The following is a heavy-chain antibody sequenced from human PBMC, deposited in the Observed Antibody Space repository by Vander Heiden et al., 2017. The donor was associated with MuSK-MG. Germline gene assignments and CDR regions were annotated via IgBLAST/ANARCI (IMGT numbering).Heavy chain of an antibody. CDR3: GRGGGTFDV. Sequence: EVQLVESGGGLVQPGGSLRLSCEASQFTFTAYSMSWVRQAPGKGLEWVANINNDGRDKNDIDSVKGRFIISRDEARTSMYMKMNSLRAEDTAVYDCGRGGGTFDVWGQGTRVTVYS. V-gene: IGHV3-7*01. D-gene: IGHD2-15*01. J-gene: IGHJ3*01. CDR1: QFTFTAYS. CDR2: INNDGRDK.